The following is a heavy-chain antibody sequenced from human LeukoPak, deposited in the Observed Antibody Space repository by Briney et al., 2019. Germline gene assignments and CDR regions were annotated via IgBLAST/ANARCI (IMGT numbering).Heavy chain of an antibody. D-gene: IGHD3-10*01. Sequence: GGSLRLSCGASGLTVSSYAMSWVRQPPGKGLEWVSTIIGSAANTYYADSVKGRFTISRDDSKNTVYLQMNSLRAEDTAVYSCAKYTSGTSYRGLDQWGHGTLVTVSS. V-gene: IGHV3-23*01. CDR1: GLTVSSYA. CDR3: AKYTSGTSYRGLDQ. J-gene: IGHJ4*01. CDR2: IIGSAANT.